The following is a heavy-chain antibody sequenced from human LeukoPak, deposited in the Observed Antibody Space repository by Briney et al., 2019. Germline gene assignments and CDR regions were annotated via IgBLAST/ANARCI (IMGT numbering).Heavy chain of an antibody. CDR2: INENGDIA. J-gene: IGHJ4*02. Sequence: GGSLRLSCAASGFTFDDYAMHWVRQGPGKSLEWVSLINENGDIAYYGDSVRGRFTVSRDNAKNFLYLQMNSLTTEDTALYYCAKARWEPNFDYWGQGTLVTVSS. CDR1: GFTFDDYA. V-gene: IGHV3-43*02. CDR3: AKARWEPNFDY. D-gene: IGHD1-26*01.